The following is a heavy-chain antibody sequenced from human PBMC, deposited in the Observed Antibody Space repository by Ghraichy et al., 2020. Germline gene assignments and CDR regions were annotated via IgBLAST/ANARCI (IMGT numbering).Heavy chain of an antibody. V-gene: IGHV3-30*18. CDR2: ISYDGSNK. Sequence: GGSLRLSCAASGFTFSSYGMHWVRQAPGKGLEWVAVISYDGSNKYYADSVKGRFTISRDNSKNTLYLQMNSLRAEDTAVYYCAKEVEMATISVDYWGQGTLVTVSS. CDR3: AKEVEMATISVDY. CDR1: GFTFSSYG. J-gene: IGHJ4*02. D-gene: IGHD5-24*01.